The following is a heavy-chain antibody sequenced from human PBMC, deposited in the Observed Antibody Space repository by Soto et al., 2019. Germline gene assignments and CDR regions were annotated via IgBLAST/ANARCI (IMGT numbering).Heavy chain of an antibody. CDR3: ARRSSSGSHYYYYYYGMDV. Sequence: PSATLSLTCTVSGGSISSSSYYWGWIRQPPGKGLEWIGSIYYSGSTYYNPSLKSRVTISVDTSKNQFSLKLSSVTAADTAVYYCARRSSSGSHYYYYYYGMDVWGQGTTVTVSS. J-gene: IGHJ6*02. CDR2: IYYSGST. CDR1: GGSISSSSYY. V-gene: IGHV4-39*01. D-gene: IGHD6-6*01.